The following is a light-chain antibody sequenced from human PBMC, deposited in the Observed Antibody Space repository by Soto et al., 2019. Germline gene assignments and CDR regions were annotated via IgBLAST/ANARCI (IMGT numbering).Light chain of an antibody. CDR3: QQYNNWPYT. CDR1: QSVSDN. CDR2: GAS. V-gene: IGKV3-15*01. Sequence: EIVMTQSPATLSVSPGERATLSCRASQSVSDNLAWYQKKPGQAPRLLIYGASTRATGIPARFSGSGSGTEFTLTISSLQSEDFAVDYCQQYNNWPYTFGQGTKVDIK. J-gene: IGKJ2*01.